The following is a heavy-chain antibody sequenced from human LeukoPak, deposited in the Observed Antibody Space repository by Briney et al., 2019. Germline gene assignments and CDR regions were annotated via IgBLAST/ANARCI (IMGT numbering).Heavy chain of an antibody. CDR2: ISGSGGST. Sequence: GGSLRLSCAASGFTFSSYAMSWVRQAPGKGLEWVSAISGSGGSTYYADSVKGRFTISRDNSKNTLYLQMNSLRAEDTAVYYCAKDIDSELRYFDWLSDAFDIWGQGTMVTVSS. CDR1: GFTFSSYA. CDR3: AKDIDSELRYFDWLSDAFDI. V-gene: IGHV3-23*01. D-gene: IGHD3-9*01. J-gene: IGHJ3*02.